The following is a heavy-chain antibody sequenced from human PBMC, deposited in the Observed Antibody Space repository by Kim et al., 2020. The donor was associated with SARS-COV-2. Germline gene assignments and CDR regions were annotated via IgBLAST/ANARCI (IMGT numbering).Heavy chain of an antibody. CDR2: IYSGGSST. CDR3: AKDGVLGMDV. CDR1: GFTFSSYA. D-gene: IGHD3-10*01. Sequence: GGSLRLSCAASGFTFSSYAMSWVRQTPGKGLEWVSVIYSGGSSTYYADSVKGRFTISRDNSKNTLYLQMNSLRAEDTAVYYCAKDGVLGMDVWGQGTTVT. J-gene: IGHJ6*02. V-gene: IGHV3-23*03.